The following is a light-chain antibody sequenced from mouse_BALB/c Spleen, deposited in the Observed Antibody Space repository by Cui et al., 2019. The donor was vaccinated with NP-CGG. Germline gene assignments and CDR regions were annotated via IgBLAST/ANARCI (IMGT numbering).Light chain of an antibody. CDR1: TGTVTTNNY. CDR3: ALWYSNHWV. V-gene: IGLV1*01. J-gene: IGLJ1*01. CDR2: GTN. Sequence: QAVVTQEYALTTSPGETVTLTCRSSTGTVTTNNYANWVQEKPDHLFTGLIGGTNNRAPGIPARFSGSLIGDKAALTITGAQTEDDAIYFCALWYSNHWVFGGGTKLTVL.